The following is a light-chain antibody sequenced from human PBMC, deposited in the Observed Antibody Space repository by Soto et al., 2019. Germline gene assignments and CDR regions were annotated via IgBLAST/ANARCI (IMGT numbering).Light chain of an antibody. CDR1: SSDVGGYNY. CDR3: SSYTSSSTLAV. Sequence: ALTQPASVSGSPGQSITISCTGTSSDVGGYNYVSWYQQDPGKAPKLMIYDVNNRPSGVSNRFSGSKSGNTASLTISGLQAEDEAYYYCSSYTSSSTLAVFGGGTKVTVL. CDR2: DVN. J-gene: IGLJ2*01. V-gene: IGLV2-14*01.